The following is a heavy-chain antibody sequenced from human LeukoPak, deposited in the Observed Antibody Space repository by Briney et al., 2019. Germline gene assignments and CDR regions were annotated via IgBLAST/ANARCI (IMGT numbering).Heavy chain of an antibody. V-gene: IGHV3-23*05. J-gene: IGHJ1*01. CDR3: ARQLTEHFYH. CDR1: GFTFASYA. CDR2: ITNSGRV. D-gene: IGHD3-3*02. Sequence: GGSLRLSRAASGFTFASYAMAWVRQAPGKGLEWVSDITNSGRVHYADSVKGRFTISRDDNKSTLYLQLNDLRVEDTAIYFCARQLTEHFYHWGQGTQVTVSS.